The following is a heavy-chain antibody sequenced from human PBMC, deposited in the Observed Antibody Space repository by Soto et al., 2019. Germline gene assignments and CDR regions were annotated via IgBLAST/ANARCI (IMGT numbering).Heavy chain of an antibody. D-gene: IGHD3-22*01. CDR1: GFTFPSSA. J-gene: IGHJ4*02. CDR2: IVVGSGNT. V-gene: IGHV1-58*01. Sequence: SLNVCCTDSGFTFPSSAVQWERKARGQRIEWLGWIVVGSGNTNYAQKFQVRVTITRDMSTSTAHMELSRLRPEDPAASYCAADSSYVSRGSDYRGQVTLVTTCS. CDR3: AADSSYVSRGSDY.